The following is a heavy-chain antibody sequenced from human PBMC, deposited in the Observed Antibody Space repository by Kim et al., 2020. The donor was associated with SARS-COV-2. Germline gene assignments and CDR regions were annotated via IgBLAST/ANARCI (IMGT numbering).Heavy chain of an antibody. J-gene: IGHJ4*02. D-gene: IGHD3-22*01. CDR3: ARAGDYYDSSERYYFDF. V-gene: IGHV3-33*01. CDR1: GFTFSSSG. CDR2: MYFDGSNK. Sequence: GRSLRLSCAASGFTFSSSGMHWVRQAPGKGLEWVAVMYFDGSNKYYTDSVKGRFTISRDNSKNTLYLQMNSLRAEDTALYYCARAGDYYDSSERYYFDFWGQGTLVTVSS.